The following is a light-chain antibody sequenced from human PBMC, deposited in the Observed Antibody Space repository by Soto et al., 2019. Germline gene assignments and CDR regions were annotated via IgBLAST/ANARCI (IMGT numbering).Light chain of an antibody. CDR2: DVS. Sequence: QSVLTHPASVSGSPGQSITISCTGTSSDVGGYNYVSWYQQHPGEAPKLLIYDVSNRPSGVSNRFSGSKSGNTASLTISGLQAEDEADYYCSSYRSSSTVYVFGTGTKVTVL. J-gene: IGLJ1*01. V-gene: IGLV2-14*01. CDR3: SSYRSSSTVYV. CDR1: SSDVGGYNY.